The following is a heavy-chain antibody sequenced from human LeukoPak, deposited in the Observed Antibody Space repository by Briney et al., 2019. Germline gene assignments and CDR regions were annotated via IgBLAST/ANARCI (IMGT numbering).Heavy chain of an antibody. D-gene: IGHD3-9*01. Sequence: GASVKVSCKASGYTFTNYGMNWVRQAPGQGLEWMGWINTNTGNPTYAQGFTGRFVFSLDTSVSTAYLQISSLKAEDTAVYYCAISPVYYDILTGYYKASPLDYWGQGTLVTVSS. CDR1: GYTFTNYG. J-gene: IGHJ4*02. CDR2: INTNTGNP. CDR3: AISPVYYDILTGYYKASPLDY. V-gene: IGHV7-4-1*02.